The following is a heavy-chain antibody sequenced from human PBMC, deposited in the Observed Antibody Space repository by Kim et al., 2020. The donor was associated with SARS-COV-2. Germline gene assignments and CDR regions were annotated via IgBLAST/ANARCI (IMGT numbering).Heavy chain of an antibody. J-gene: IGHJ4*02. V-gene: IGHV3-7*03. CDR2: KQGGSEK. Sequence: KQGGSEKYYVESVRGRFSISRDNARNSLDLQMNSLRAEDTAVYYCARDFTHWGQGTLVTVSS. CDR3: ARDFTH.